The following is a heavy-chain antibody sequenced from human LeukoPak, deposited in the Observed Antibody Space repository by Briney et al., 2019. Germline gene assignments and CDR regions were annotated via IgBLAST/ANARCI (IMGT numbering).Heavy chain of an antibody. CDR1: GFTFSNYA. CDR3: AKWGDYDVLTGYYDSDY. Sequence: GASLRLSCAASGFTFSNYAMSWVRQAPGKGLEWVSAVSGRDTSTYYTDSVKGRFAISRDNSKNTLYLQMNSLSAEDTAIYYCAKWGDYDVLTGYYDSDYWGQGTLVTVSS. J-gene: IGHJ4*02. D-gene: IGHD3-9*01. V-gene: IGHV3-23*01. CDR2: VSGRDTST.